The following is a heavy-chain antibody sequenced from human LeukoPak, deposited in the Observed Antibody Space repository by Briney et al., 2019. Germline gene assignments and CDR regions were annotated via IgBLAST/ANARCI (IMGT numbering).Heavy chain of an antibody. CDR3: ARIPGYYDLYFDY. Sequence: SETLSLTCAVYGGSFSGYYWSWIRQPPGKGLEWIGEINHSGSTNYNPSLKSRVTISVDTSKNQFSLKLSSVTAADTAVYYCARIPGYYDLYFDYWGQGTLVTVSS. CDR1: GGSFSGYY. D-gene: IGHD3-3*01. V-gene: IGHV4-34*01. CDR2: INHSGST. J-gene: IGHJ4*02.